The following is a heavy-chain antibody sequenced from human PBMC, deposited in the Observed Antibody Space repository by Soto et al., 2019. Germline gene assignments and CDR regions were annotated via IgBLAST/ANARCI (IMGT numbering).Heavy chain of an antibody. CDR3: PSPPMTTMS. Sequence: QVQLVESGGGVVQPGRSLRLSCAASGFSYSSYDMHWVRQAPGKGLEWVAVISYDGSNKYYADSVKGRFTISRDNSKNTLYLQMTSLRAEDTAVYYCPSPPMTTMSWGQGTLVTVPS. J-gene: IGHJ5*02. D-gene: IGHD4-4*01. V-gene: IGHV3-30*03. CDR2: ISYDGSNK. CDR1: GFSYSSYD.